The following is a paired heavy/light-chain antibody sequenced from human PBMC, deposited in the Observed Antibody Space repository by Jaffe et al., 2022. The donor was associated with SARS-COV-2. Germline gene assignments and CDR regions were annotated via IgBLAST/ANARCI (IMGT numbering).Light chain of an antibody. V-gene: IGKV2-28*01. CDR2: LAS. CDR3: MQGLQAPLT. J-gene: IGKJ1*01. Sequence: DIVMTQSPLSLPVTPGEPASISCRSSQSLLHTNGYNYLDWYVQKAGQSPQLLIYLASNRASGVPDRFSGSGSGTDFTLKISRVEAEDVGVYYCMQGLQAPLTFGQGTKVEIK. CDR1: QSLLHTNGYNY.
Heavy chain of an antibody. Sequence: EVYLVESGGGLVQPGGSLRLSCAASGFTFSNYSMNWVRQAPGKGLEWLSFITGSSNIIHYADSVKGRFTISRDNAKNSLYLQMNSLRDEDTAVYYCARFSRSTSRGYWGQGTLVTVSS. D-gene: IGHD2-2*01. CDR1: GFTFSNYS. V-gene: IGHV3-48*02. CDR2: ITGSSNII. CDR3: ARFSRSTSRGY. J-gene: IGHJ4*02.